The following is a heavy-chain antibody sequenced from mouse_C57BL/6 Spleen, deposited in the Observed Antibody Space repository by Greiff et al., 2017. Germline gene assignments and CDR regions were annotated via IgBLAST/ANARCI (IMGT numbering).Heavy chain of an antibody. Sequence: VKLQQPGAELVMPGASVKLSCKASGYTFTSYWMHWVKQRPGQGLEWIGEIDPSDSYTNYNQKFKGKSTLTVDKSSSTAYMQLSSLTSEDSAVYYCARLTYDYDSFAYWGQGTLVTVSA. CDR3: ARLTYDYDSFAY. D-gene: IGHD2-4*01. V-gene: IGHV1-69*01. CDR2: IDPSDSYT. J-gene: IGHJ3*01. CDR1: GYTFTSYW.